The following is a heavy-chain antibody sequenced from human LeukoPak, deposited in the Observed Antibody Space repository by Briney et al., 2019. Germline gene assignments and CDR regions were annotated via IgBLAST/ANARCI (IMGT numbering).Heavy chain of an antibody. CDR3: ARERIAAAGRGFDP. CDR2: ISAYNGNT. Sequence: ASVKVSCKASGYTFTSYGISWVRQAPGQGLEWMGRISAYNGNTNYAQKLQDRVTMTTDTSTSTAYMELRSLRSDDTAVYYCARERIAAAGRGFDPWGQGTLVTVSS. CDR1: GYTFTSYG. V-gene: IGHV1-18*01. D-gene: IGHD6-13*01. J-gene: IGHJ5*02.